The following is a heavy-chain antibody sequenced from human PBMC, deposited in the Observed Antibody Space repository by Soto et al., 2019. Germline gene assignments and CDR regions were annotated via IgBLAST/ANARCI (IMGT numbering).Heavy chain of an antibody. D-gene: IGHD2-2*01. CDR1: VVTFRSYA. Sequence: GGSLRLSCAASVVTFRSYAMNWARQAPGKGLEWVSAISGSAGSTYYADSVKGRFTISRDTSKNTLYLQMNSLRSEDTAVYYCAKQGPLHCSGTSCPYYFDSWGEGTLVTVSS. V-gene: IGHV3-23*01. CDR2: ISGSAGST. CDR3: AKQGPLHCSGTSCPYYFDS. J-gene: IGHJ4*02.